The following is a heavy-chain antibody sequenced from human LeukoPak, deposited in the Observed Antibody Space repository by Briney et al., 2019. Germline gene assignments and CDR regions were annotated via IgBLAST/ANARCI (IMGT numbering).Heavy chain of an antibody. CDR3: AKDWTGTKPFDL. Sequence: GGSLRLSCTVSGFTVSTNSMSWVRQAPGKGLEWVSSISGSGGSTYYADSVKGRFTISRDNSKSTLYLQMNSLRAEDTAVYYCAKDWTGTKPFDLWGRGTLVTVSS. J-gene: IGHJ2*01. V-gene: IGHV3-23*01. CDR1: GFTVSTNS. D-gene: IGHD3/OR15-3a*01. CDR2: ISGSGGST.